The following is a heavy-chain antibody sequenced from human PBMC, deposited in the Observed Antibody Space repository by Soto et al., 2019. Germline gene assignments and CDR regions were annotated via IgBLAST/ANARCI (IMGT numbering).Heavy chain of an antibody. J-gene: IGHJ3*02. V-gene: IGHV3-30-3*01. D-gene: IGHD3-22*01. CDR2: ISYDGSNK. CDR1: GFTFSSYA. Sequence: QVQLVESGGGVVQPGRSLRLSCAASGFTFSSYAMHWVRQAPGKGLEWVAVISYDGSNKYYADSVKGRFTIPRDNSKNTLYLQMNSLRAEDTAVYYCARVYYYDSSGSAFDIWGQGTMVTVSS. CDR3: ARVYYYDSSGSAFDI.